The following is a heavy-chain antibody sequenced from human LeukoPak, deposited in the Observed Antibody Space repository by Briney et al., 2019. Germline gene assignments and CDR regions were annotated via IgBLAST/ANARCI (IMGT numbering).Heavy chain of an antibody. J-gene: IGHJ4*02. CDR3: ARVQSGSYFYFDY. CDR2: IYYSGST. V-gene: IGHV4-59*08. Sequence: SETLSLTCTVSGGSISSYYWSWIRQPPGKGLEWIGYIYYSGSTNYNPSLKSRVTISVVTSKNQFSLKLSSVTAADTAVYYCARVQSGSYFYFDYWGQGTLVTVSS. CDR1: GGSISSYY. D-gene: IGHD1-26*01.